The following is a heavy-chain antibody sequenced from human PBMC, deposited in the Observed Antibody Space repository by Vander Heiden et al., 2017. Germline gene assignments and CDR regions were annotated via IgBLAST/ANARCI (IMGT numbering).Heavy chain of an antibody. CDR3: TTDIWTYYGSDY. V-gene: IGHV3-15*01. J-gene: IGHJ4*02. D-gene: IGHD1-26*01. CDR2: IKRKNDGGTT. Sequence: VQLVESGGGLVKPGGSLRLSCVASGLTFSDVWMNWVRQASGKGLEWVGRIKRKNDGGTTDYAAPVKGRFTISRDDSKNTLYLQLNSLKTEDTAVYYCTTDIWTYYGSDYWGQGTLVSVSS. CDR1: GLTFSDVW.